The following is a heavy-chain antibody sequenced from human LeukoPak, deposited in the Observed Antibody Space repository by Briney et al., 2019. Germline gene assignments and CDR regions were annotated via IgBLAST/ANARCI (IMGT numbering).Heavy chain of an antibody. J-gene: IGHJ5*02. CDR3: ARRSAIWSFDP. Sequence: ASVTVSFKASGYTFTGYYMHWVRQAPGQGLEWMGWINPNSGGTNYAQKFQGRVTMTRDTSISTAYMELSRLRSDDTAVYYCARRSAIWSFDPWGQGTLVTVSS. CDR1: GYTFTGYY. V-gene: IGHV1-2*02. CDR2: INPNSGGT. D-gene: IGHD2-2*02.